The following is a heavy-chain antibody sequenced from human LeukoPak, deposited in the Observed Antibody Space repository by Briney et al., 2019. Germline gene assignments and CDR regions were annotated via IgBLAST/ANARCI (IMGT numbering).Heavy chain of an antibody. J-gene: IGHJ3*02. Sequence: GRSLRLSCAASGFTFSNFAMYWVRQAPGKGLEWVAVISYDGSNKYYADSVKGRFTFSRDNSKNTLYLQMNSLRAEDTAVYYCARGGAAAGIIDAFDIWGQGTMVTVSS. D-gene: IGHD6-13*01. CDR3: ARGGAAAGIIDAFDI. V-gene: IGHV3-30-3*01. CDR1: GFTFSNFA. CDR2: ISYDGSNK.